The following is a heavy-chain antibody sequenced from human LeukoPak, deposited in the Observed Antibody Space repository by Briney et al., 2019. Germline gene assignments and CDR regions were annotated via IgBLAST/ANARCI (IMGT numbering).Heavy chain of an antibody. D-gene: IGHD5-18*01. CDR1: GYSFTNYW. CDR3: ARRDTATYSVDY. J-gene: IGHJ4*02. CDR2: IYPGDSDT. V-gene: IGHV5-51*01. Sequence: GESLKISCKGSGYSFTNYWIVWVRQMTGKGLEWMGIIYPGDSDTRYSPSFQGQVTISADKSISTAYLQWSSLKASDTAMYYCARRDTATYSVDYWGQGTLVTVSS.